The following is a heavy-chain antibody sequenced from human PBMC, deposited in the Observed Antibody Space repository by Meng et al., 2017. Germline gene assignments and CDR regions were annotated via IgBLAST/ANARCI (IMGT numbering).Heavy chain of an antibody. CDR2: ISGGGGST. J-gene: IGHJ4*02. CDR1: GFTFSSYA. Sequence: GESLKISCAASGFTFSSYAMSWVRQAPGKGLEWVSAISGGGGSTYYADSVKGRFTISRDNSKNTLYLQMNSLRAEDTAVYYCAKDWAAGTARYFDYWGQGTLVTVSS. V-gene: IGHV3-23*01. D-gene: IGHD6-13*01. CDR3: AKDWAAGTARYFDY.